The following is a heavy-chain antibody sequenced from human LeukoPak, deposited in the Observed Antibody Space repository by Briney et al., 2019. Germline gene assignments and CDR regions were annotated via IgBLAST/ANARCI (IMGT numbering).Heavy chain of an antibody. CDR2: IYHSGST. CDR3: ARHDPYYYDSSGYYHFDY. J-gene: IGHJ4*02. D-gene: IGHD3-22*01. CDR1: GGSFSGYY. V-gene: IGHV4-38-2*01. Sequence: KALETLSLTCAVYGGSFSGYYWGWVRQPPGKGLEWIGTIYHSGSTYYNPSLKGGVTILVDTSKNQFSLKLSSVTAADTAVYYCARHDPYYYDSSGYYHFDYWGQGTLVTVSS.